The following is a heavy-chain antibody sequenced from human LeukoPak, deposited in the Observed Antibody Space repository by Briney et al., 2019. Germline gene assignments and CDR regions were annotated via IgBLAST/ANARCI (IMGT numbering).Heavy chain of an antibody. V-gene: IGHV3-7*01. CDR2: IKQDGSEK. Sequence: PGGSLRLSCAASGFTFSSYWMSWVRQAPGKGLEWVANIKQDGSEKYYVDSVKGRFTISRDNAKNSLYLQMNSLRAEDTAVYYCARSRWFGELPGSFDYWGQGTLVTVSS. CDR1: GFTFSSYW. CDR3: ARSRWFGELPGSFDY. J-gene: IGHJ4*02. D-gene: IGHD3-10*01.